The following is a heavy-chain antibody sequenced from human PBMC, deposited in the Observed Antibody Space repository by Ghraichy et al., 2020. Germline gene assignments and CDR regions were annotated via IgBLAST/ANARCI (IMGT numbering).Heavy chain of an antibody. CDR3: ARAVAAANLPFDY. CDR2: IYHSGGT. V-gene: IGHV4-30-2*01. J-gene: IGHJ4*02. CDR1: GGSISSGGYS. Sequence: SQTLSLTCAVSGGSISSGGYSWSWIRQPPGKGLEWIGYIYHSGGTYYNPSLKSRVAISVDRSKNNFSLKLSPVTAADTAVYYCARAVAAANLPFDYWGQGTLVAVSS. D-gene: IGHD2-15*01.